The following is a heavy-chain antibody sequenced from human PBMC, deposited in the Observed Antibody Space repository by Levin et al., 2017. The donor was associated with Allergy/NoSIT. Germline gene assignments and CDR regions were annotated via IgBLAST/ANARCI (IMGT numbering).Heavy chain of an antibody. J-gene: IGHJ4*02. D-gene: IGHD3-10*01. V-gene: IGHV3-72*01. Sequence: PGGSLRLSCAASGFTFSDYYMDWVRQAPGKGLEWIARIRNREHRYTTEYGGSVKGRVTISRDDSRNSGSLQMNSLRSEDTAIYYCARANFGDDDYFDHWGQGTLVTVSS. CDR2: IRNREHRYTT. CDR3: ARANFGDDDYFDH. CDR1: GFTFSDYY.